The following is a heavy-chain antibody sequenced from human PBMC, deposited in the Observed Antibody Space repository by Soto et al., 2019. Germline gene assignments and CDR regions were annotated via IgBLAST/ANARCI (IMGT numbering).Heavy chain of an antibody. CDR2: ISYDGKNE. CDR1: GFTLSAYT. V-gene: IGHV3-30*04. D-gene: IGHD1-26*01. CDR3: ARDGYSGRSDGFDI. Sequence: QVQLVESGGGVVRPGRSLRLSCAASGFTLSAYTMHWVRQPPGKGLEWVAVISYDGKNERYTDPVKGRFTVSRDNSKSTVYLQMNSLKSEDTALYYCARDGYSGRSDGFDIWGQGTMVTVSS. J-gene: IGHJ3*02.